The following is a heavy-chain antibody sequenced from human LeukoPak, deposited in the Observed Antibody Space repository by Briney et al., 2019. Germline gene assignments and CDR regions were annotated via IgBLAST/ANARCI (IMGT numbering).Heavy chain of an antibody. CDR2: FSGSGGGT. J-gene: IGHJ6*02. V-gene: IGHV3-23*01. CDR3: ARDGVATKYYYGMDV. CDR1: GFTFSSYA. Sequence: GGSLRLSCAASGFTFSSYAMSWVRQAPGKGLEWVSLFSGSGGGTYYADSVKGRFTISRDNSKNTLYLQMNSLRAEDTAVYYCARDGVATKYYYGMDVWGQGTTVTVSS. D-gene: IGHD5-12*01.